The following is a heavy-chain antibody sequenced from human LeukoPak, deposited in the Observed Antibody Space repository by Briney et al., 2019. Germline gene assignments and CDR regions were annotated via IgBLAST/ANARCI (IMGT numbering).Heavy chain of an antibody. D-gene: IGHD3-10*01. V-gene: IGHV3-23*01. CDR1: GFTFSSFA. CDR2: VSGNGAYT. CDR3: AKRSSYYYGSGDTYFDY. Sequence: GGSLRLSCAASGFTFSSFAMSWVRQAPGKGLQWVSSVSGNGAYTYYPDSVRGGFTISRDNSKNTLYLQINSLRAEDTAVYYCAKRSSYYYGSGDTYFDYWGQGTLATVSS. J-gene: IGHJ4*02.